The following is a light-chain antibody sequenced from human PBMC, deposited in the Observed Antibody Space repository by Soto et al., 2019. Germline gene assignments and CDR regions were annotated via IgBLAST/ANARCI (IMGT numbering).Light chain of an antibody. CDR2: EVN. Sequence: QSALTQPASVSGSPGQSIAISCTGNSSGIGTFNLVSWYQQHPGKAPKLIIYEVNKRPSGISSRFSGSKSGNTASLTISGVQAEYEPDYYCHYFAGFNTQFGGGTKVTV. V-gene: IGLV2-23*02. CDR1: SSGIGTFNL. J-gene: IGLJ2*01. CDR3: HYFAGFNTQ.